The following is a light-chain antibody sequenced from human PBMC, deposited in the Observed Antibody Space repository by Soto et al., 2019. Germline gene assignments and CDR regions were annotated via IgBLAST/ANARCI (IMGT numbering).Light chain of an antibody. Sequence: EIVLTQSPATLSLSPGGRATLSCRVSQSVSNYLAWYQQKPGQAPRLLIYDASNRATGIPARFSGSGSGTDFTLTISSLEPEDFAVYYCQQRSNWPPSTFGQGTRLEIK. CDR2: DAS. CDR1: QSVSNY. V-gene: IGKV3-11*01. J-gene: IGKJ5*01. CDR3: QQRSNWPPST.